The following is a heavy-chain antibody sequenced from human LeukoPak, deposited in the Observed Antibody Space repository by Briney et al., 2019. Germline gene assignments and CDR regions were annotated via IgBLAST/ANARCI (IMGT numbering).Heavy chain of an antibody. D-gene: IGHD2-15*01. CDR3: ARPIVVVVAATQEGWFDP. Sequence: ASVKVSCKASGYTFTSYGISWVRQAPGQGLEWMGWISAYNGNTNYAQKLQGSVTMTTDTSTSTAYMELRSLRSDDTAVYYCARPIVVVVAATQEGWFDPWGQGTLVTVSS. J-gene: IGHJ5*02. CDR1: GYTFTSYG. V-gene: IGHV1-18*01. CDR2: ISAYNGNT.